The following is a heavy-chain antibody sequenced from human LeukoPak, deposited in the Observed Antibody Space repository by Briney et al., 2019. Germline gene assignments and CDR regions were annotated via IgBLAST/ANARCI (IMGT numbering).Heavy chain of an antibody. CDR3: ARDDSVYRIAAAGTNY. CDR1: GFTFSSYA. CDR2: ISYDGSNK. D-gene: IGHD6-13*01. Sequence: GGSLRLSCAASGFTFSSYAIDWVRQAPGKGLEWVAVISYDGSNKYYADSVKGRFIISRDNSKNTLYLQMNSLRAEDTAVYYCARDDSVYRIAAAGTNYWGQGTLVTVSS. V-gene: IGHV3-30-3*01. J-gene: IGHJ4*02.